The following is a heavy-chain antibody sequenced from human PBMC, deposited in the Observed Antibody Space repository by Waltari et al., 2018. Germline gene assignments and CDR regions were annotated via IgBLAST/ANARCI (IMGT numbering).Heavy chain of an antibody. CDR2: INGDGTTT. Sequence: EEQLVESGGGSVQPGGSLSLSCAASGFTFGPYWMHWVRQAPGKGLVWVSHINGDGTTTKYADSVKGRFTISRDNTKNTLYLEINSLRAEDTAVYYCTRDRGLPDAFNLWGQGTMVTVSS. V-gene: IGHV3-74*01. CDR1: GFTFGPYW. CDR3: TRDRGLPDAFNL. J-gene: IGHJ3*01.